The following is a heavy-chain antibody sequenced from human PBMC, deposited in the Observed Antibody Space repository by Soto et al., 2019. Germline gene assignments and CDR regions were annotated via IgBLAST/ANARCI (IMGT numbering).Heavy chain of an antibody. J-gene: IGHJ4*02. CDR2: ISYDGSNK. CDR3: AKDWLNDFWSGWASAY. D-gene: IGHD3-3*01. V-gene: IGHV3-30*18. Sequence: GGSLRLSCAASGFTFSSYGMHWVRQAPGKGLEWVAVISYDGSNKYYADSVKGRFTISRDNSKNTLYLQMNSLRAEDTAVYYCAKDWLNDFWSGWASAYWGQGTLVTVSS. CDR1: GFTFSSYG.